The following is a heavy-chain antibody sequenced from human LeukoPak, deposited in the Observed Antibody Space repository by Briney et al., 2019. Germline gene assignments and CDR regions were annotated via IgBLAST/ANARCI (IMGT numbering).Heavy chain of an antibody. CDR3: ARTHGLTNWFDP. CDR1: GYTFTSYY. CDR2: INPSGGST. V-gene: IGHV1-46*01. Sequence: ASVKVSCKASGYTFTSYYMHWVRQAPGQGLEWMGIINPSGGSTSYAQKFQGRVTMTRDTSTSTVYMELSSLRTEDTAVYYCARTHGLTNWFDPWGQGTLVTVSS. D-gene: IGHD4-17*01. J-gene: IGHJ5*02.